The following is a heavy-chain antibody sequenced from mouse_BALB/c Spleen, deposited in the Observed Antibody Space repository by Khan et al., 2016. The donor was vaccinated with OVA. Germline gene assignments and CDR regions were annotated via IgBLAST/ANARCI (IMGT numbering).Heavy chain of an antibody. J-gene: IGHJ3*01. Sequence: EVELVESGGDLVKPGGSLKLSCSASGFTFSTYAMSWVRQPPEKRLEWVATFSSGGDYFSYPDSVKGRFTISRDNAKNTLYLQMSSLRSEDTAMYYCARHNYGPFAYWGQGTLVTVSA. V-gene: IGHV5-9-3*01. CDR3: ARHNYGPFAY. CDR1: GFTFSTYA. CDR2: FSSGGDYF. D-gene: IGHD1-1*01.